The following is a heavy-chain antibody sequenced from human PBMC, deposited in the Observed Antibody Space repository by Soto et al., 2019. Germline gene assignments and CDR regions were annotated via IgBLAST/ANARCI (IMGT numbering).Heavy chain of an antibody. CDR1: GFTFSGSA. Sequence: GESLKISCAASGFTFSGSAMHWVRQASGKGLEWVGRIRSKANSYATAYAASVKGRFTISRDDSKNTAYLQMNSLKTEDTAVYYCTNRPGIAAAGDAFDIWGQGTMVTVSS. V-gene: IGHV3-73*01. CDR3: TNRPGIAAAGDAFDI. CDR2: IRSKANSYAT. J-gene: IGHJ3*02. D-gene: IGHD6-13*01.